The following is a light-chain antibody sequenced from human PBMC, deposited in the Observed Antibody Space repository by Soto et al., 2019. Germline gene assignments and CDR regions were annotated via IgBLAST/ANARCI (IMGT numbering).Light chain of an antibody. V-gene: IGKV1-5*03. CDR2: KAS. J-gene: IGKJ4*01. CDR3: QQYESFFPLT. CDR1: QSISSY. Sequence: DIHITHSPSSLSSSVLYIFTITCLSSQSISSYLNWYQQKPGKAPKLLIYKASNLESGVPSRFSGSGSGTDFTLTISSLQPDDFATYHCQQYESFFPLTFGGGTKVDIK.